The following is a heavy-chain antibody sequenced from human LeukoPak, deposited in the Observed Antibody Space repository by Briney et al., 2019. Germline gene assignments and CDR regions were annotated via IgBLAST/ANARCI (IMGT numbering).Heavy chain of an antibody. D-gene: IGHD3-22*01. CDR3: AKDRGRYYDSNGYYWGYYFDS. J-gene: IGHJ4*02. CDR1: GFTFSSTV. V-gene: IGHV3-23*01. Sequence: GGSLRLSCAASGFTFSSTVMTWVRQAPGKGLEWVSTISPDGKYIYYADSLRGRFTMSRDNSKNTLYLQMNSLRVEDTAIYYCAKDRGRYYDSNGYYWGYYFDSWGQGILVTVSS. CDR2: ISPDGKYI.